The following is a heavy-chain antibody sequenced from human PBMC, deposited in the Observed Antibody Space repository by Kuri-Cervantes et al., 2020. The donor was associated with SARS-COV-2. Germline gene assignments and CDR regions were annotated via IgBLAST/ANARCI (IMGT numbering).Heavy chain of an antibody. J-gene: IGHJ4*02. D-gene: IGHD1-1*01. CDR1: GFTFNKYA. CDR2: VSGSAGSA. CDR3: VRDGDHWNFDY. Sequence: GESLKISCAASGFTFNKYAMSWVRQAPGKGLEWVSGVSGSAGSAYYADSVKGRFTLSRDNAKNMLFLQMNSLRAEDTAVYYCVRDGDHWNFDYWGQGTLVTVSS. V-gene: IGHV3-23*01.